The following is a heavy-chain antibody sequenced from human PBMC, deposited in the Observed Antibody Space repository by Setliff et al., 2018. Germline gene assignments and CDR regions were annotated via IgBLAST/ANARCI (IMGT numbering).Heavy chain of an antibody. J-gene: IGHJ3*02. Sequence: KPSETLSLTCTVSGGSISSASYYWSWIRQPAGKGLEWIGHIYTSWSSTYNPSLKSRVTMSVETSKNQFSLRLRSVTAADTAVYYCVRDAGDGYGVDAYAGGGFDIWGQGTMVTVSS. D-gene: IGHD4-17*01. CDR1: GGSISSASYY. CDR2: IYTSWSS. V-gene: IGHV4-61*09. CDR3: VRDAGDGYGVDAYAGGGFDI.